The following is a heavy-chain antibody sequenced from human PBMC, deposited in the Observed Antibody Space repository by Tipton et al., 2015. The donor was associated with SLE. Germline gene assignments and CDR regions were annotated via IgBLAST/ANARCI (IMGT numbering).Heavy chain of an antibody. J-gene: IGHJ3*02. D-gene: IGHD2/OR15-2a*01. Sequence: TLSLTCNVSGVSISSSYWSWFRQPAGKGLEWIGRIYTSGATDDNPPLKSRVPMSVDMSKNQIFLKMTSVTAADSAVYFCARVWLNNAFDIWGQGTRVTVSS. CDR1: GVSISSSY. CDR3: ARVWLNNAFDI. V-gene: IGHV4-4*07. CDR2: IYTSGAT.